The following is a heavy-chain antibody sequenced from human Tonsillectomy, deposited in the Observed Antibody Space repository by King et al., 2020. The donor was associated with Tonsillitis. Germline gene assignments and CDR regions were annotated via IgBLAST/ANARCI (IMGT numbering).Heavy chain of an antibody. CDR3: AIESGEGERFGAPIPPSYYYYCYGMDV. D-gene: IGHD3-10*01. Sequence: VQLVQSGAEVKKPGSSVKVSCKASGGTFSSYAISWVRQAPGQGLEWMGRIIPILGIANYAQKFQGRVTITADKSTSTAYMELSSLRSEDTAVYYCAIESGEGERFGAPIPPSYYYYCYGMDVWGQGSTVTVSS. J-gene: IGHJ6*02. CDR2: IIPILGIA. CDR1: GGTFSSYA. V-gene: IGHV1-69*04.